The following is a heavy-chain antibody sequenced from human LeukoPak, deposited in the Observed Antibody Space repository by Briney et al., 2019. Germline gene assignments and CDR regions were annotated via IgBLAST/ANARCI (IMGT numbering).Heavy chain of an antibody. D-gene: IGHD5-18*01. V-gene: IGHV3-23*01. CDR3: AKGGIGSSSGLDY. Sequence: PGGSLRLSCAASGFTFSTYVMTWVRQAPGKGLEWVSGIGGSGGSPYHGNSVKGRFSISRDNSKNTLYLQMNSLRDEDTAVYYCAKGGIGSSSGLDYWGQGTLVTVSS. CDR1: GFTFSTYV. CDR2: IGGSGGSP. J-gene: IGHJ4*02.